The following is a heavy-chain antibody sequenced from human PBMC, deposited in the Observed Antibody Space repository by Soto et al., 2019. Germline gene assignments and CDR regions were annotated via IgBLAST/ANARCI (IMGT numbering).Heavy chain of an antibody. Sequence: SVKVSCKASGGTFSSYAISWVRQAPGQGLEWMGGIIPIFGTANYAQKFQGRVTITADESTSTAYMELSSLRSEDTAVYYCARDRCSGGSCYLDYWGQGTLVTVSS. V-gene: IGHV1-69*13. J-gene: IGHJ4*02. CDR1: GGTFSSYA. D-gene: IGHD2-15*01. CDR3: ARDRCSGGSCYLDY. CDR2: IIPIFGTA.